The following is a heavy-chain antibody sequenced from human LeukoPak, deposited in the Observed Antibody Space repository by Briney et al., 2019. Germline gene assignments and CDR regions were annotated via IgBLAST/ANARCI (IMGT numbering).Heavy chain of an antibody. D-gene: IGHD3-10*01. CDR2: ISFSGGGT. V-gene: IGHV3-23*01. CDR1: GFTFSSYA. CDR3: ARILWFGELWDAFDI. J-gene: IGHJ3*02. Sequence: GGSLRLSCAASGFTFSSYAMSWVRQAPGKGLEWVSSISFSGGGTYYADSVKGRFTISRDNAKNSLYLQMNSLRAEDTAVYYCARILWFGELWDAFDIWGQGTMVTVSS.